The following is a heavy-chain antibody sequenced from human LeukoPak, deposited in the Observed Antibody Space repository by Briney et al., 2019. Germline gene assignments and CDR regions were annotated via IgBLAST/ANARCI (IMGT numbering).Heavy chain of an antibody. CDR3: ARDLGGSYGYFDY. CDR2: IIPILGIA. Sequence: GASVKVSCKASGGTFSSYAISWVRQAPGQGLEWMGRIIPILGIANYAQKFQGRVTITADKSTSTAYMELSSLRSEDTAVYYCARDLGGSYGYFDYWGQGTLVTVSS. V-gene: IGHV1-69*04. CDR1: GGTFSSYA. D-gene: IGHD1-26*01. J-gene: IGHJ4*02.